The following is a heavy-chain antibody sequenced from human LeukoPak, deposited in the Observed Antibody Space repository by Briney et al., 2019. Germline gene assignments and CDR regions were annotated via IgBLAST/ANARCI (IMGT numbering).Heavy chain of an antibody. CDR2: IYYTGTT. CDR3: ARRLAAAGTGYYYYGMDV. J-gene: IGHJ6*02. Sequence: SETLSLTCTVSGGSITGYYWNWIRQPPGKGLEWIGCIYYTGTTNYNPSLKSRVTISVDTSKNQFSLKLSSVTAADTAVYYCARRLAAAGTGYYYYGMDVWGQGTTVTVSS. D-gene: IGHD6-13*01. V-gene: IGHV4-59*08. CDR1: GGSITGYY.